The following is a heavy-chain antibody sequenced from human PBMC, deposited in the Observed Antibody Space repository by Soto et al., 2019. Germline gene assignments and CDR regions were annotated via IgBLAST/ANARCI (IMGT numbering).Heavy chain of an antibody. D-gene: IGHD6-13*01. Sequence: QVQLQESGPGLVKPSQTLSLTCTVSGGSISSGGYYWSWIRQHPGKGLEWIGYIYYSGSTYYNPFVKCGVTRSVDTSKNQFSLNVSSINAADTAVYYCAGEGAISSSWSDAFYIWGQGTMVTVSS. J-gene: IGHJ3*02. CDR3: AGEGAISSSWSDAFYI. CDR1: GGSISSGGYY. CDR2: IYYSGST. V-gene: IGHV4-31*03.